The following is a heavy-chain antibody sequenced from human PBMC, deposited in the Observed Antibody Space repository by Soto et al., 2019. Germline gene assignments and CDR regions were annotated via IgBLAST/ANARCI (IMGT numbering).Heavy chain of an antibody. Sequence: PGGSLRLSCAASGFTVSSNYMSWVRQAPGKGLEWVSVIYSGGSTYYADSVKGRFTISRDNSKNTLYLQMNSLRAEDTAAYYCARAQLWWSPPANDAFDIWGQGIMVTVS. D-gene: IGHD2-21*01. J-gene: IGHJ3*02. CDR2: IYSGGST. CDR3: ARAQLWWSPPANDAFDI. CDR1: GFTVSSNY. V-gene: IGHV3-53*01.